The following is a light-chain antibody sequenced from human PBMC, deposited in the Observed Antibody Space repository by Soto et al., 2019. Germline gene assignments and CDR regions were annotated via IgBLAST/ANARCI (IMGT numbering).Light chain of an antibody. Sequence: QSALTQPASVSGSPGQSITISCTGTNSDVGGYNYVYWYQQHPGKAPKLMIYDVTNRPSGVSNRFSGSKSGNTASLTISGLQAEDEADYYCSSYTSSSALVFGGGTKLTVL. J-gene: IGLJ2*01. CDR2: DVT. CDR3: SSYTSSSALV. CDR1: NSDVGGYNY. V-gene: IGLV2-14*01.